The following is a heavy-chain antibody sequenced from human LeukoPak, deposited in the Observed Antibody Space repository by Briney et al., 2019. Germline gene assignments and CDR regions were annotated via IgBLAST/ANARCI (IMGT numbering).Heavy chain of an antibody. J-gene: IGHJ5*02. CDR3: ARHKGPGFGEWFVP. D-gene: IGHD3-10*01. V-gene: IGHV4-39*01. CDR1: GGSITSSSYP. Sequence: SETLSLTCTVSGGSITSSSYPWGWLRQPPGKGLEWIGSIYYTGRTYDNPSLRSRLTLSIDRSKKQFSLRLYSVTAADTAVYYCARHKGPGFGEWFVPWGQGTRVSVSS. CDR2: IYYTGRT.